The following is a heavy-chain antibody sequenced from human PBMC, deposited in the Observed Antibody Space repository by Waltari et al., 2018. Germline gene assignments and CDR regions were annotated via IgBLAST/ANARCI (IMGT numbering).Heavy chain of an antibody. CDR3: ARSYSYEAYYYYYGMDV. CDR1: GGSVSSGSSY. Sequence: QVQLQESGPGLVKPSETLSLTCTVSGGSVSSGSSYWSWIRQPPGKGLEWIGYIYYSGSTNYNPSLKSRVTISVDTSKNQFSLKLSSVTAADTAVYYCARSYSYEAYYYYYGMDVWGQGTTVTVSS. D-gene: IGHD5-18*01. V-gene: IGHV4-61*01. J-gene: IGHJ6*02. CDR2: IYYSGST.